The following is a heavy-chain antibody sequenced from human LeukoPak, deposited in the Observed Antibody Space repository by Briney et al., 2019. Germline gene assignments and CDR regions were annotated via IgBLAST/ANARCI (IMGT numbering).Heavy chain of an antibody. J-gene: IGHJ4*02. Sequence: TGGSLRLSCAASGFTFSSYAMSWVRQAPGKGLEWVANIKQDGSEKYYVDSVKGRFTISRDNAKNSLYLQMNSLRAEDTAVYYCAREGATTFLDYWGQGTLVTVSS. CDR2: IKQDGSEK. V-gene: IGHV3-7*03. CDR1: GFTFSSYA. CDR3: AREGATTFLDY. D-gene: IGHD1-26*01.